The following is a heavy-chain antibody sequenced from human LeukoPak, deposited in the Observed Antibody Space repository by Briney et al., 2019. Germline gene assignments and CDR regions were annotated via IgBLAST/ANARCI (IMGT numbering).Heavy chain of an antibody. J-gene: IGHJ4*02. CDR1: GYTFTSYG. D-gene: IGHD6-19*01. CDR3: ARPVVAGNFDY. CDR2: ISGYSGNT. V-gene: IGHV1-18*01. Sequence: RASVKVSCKSSGYTFTSYGIIWVRQAPGQGLEWMGWISGYSGNTKYAQKLQGRVTMTTDTSTTTAYMELRSLRSDDTAVYYCARPVVAGNFDYWGQGTLVTVSS.